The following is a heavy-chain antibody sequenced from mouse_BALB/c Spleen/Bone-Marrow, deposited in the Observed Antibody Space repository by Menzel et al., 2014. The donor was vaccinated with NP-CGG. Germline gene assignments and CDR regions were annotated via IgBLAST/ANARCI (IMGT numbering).Heavy chain of an antibody. V-gene: IGHV1S45*01. CDR3: ATGVSGMYKGMYC. Sequence: EVQLQEFGAELVRPGASVKISCKAFGYTFTNHHINRVKQRPGQGLDWIGYINPYNDYTSYNQKFKVKATLTVDKSSSTACMKLNNRTSEDSEVYCCATGVSGMYKGMYCWGQGTLVTMSS. CDR1: GYTFTNHH. D-gene: IGHD2-10*02. CDR2: INPYNDYT. J-gene: IGHJ4*01.